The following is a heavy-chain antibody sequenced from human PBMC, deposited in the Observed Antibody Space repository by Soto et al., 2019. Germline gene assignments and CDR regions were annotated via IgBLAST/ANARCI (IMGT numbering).Heavy chain of an antibody. V-gene: IGHV4-39*01. CDR3: ASRLGYGYAMDV. Sequence: SETLSLTCTVSGVSISTTTYFWGWVRQPPGKGLQWIGSMDYSGSTYYTPSLKSRVTISVEASKNQFSLKLRSVTAADTAVYYCASRLGYGYAMDVWGQGTTVTVSS. CDR1: GVSISTTTYF. CDR2: MDYSGST. D-gene: IGHD5-12*01. J-gene: IGHJ6*02.